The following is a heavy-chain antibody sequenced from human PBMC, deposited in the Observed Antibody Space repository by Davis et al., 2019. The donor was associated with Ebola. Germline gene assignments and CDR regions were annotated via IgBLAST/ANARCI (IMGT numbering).Heavy chain of an antibody. CDR3: TRQPVGTGTTDR. CDR1: GFTFSDSP. J-gene: IGHJ5*02. CDR2: VRERAKGYVT. D-gene: IGHD1-1*01. Sequence: GESLKISCAASGFTFSDSPIHWVRQAPGKGLEWVGRVRERAKGYVTGYAASVRGRFIVPRDDSKNMAYLQMNSLKTEDTAVYFCTRQPVGTGTTDRWGQGTLVTVSS. V-gene: IGHV3-73*01.